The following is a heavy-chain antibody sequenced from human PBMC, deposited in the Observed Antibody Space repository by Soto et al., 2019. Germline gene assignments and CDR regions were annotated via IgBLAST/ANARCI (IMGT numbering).Heavy chain of an antibody. D-gene: IGHD3-22*01. CDR3: ATGSSGYYYG. J-gene: IGHJ4*02. V-gene: IGHV3-7*01. CDR2: INEDGSDG. CDR1: GLTFSIYW. Sequence: EVQLMESGGGLVQPGGSLGLSCAASGLTFSIYWMSWVRQTPGKGLEWVATINEDGSDGFYVDSVKGRFTISRDNGKNSLFLQMNSLRAEDTALYICATGSSGYYYGWGQGTLVTVSS.